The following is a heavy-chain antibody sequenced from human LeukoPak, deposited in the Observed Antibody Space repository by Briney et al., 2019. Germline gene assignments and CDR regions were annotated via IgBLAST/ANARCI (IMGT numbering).Heavy chain of an antibody. J-gene: IGHJ4*02. CDR2: IYPGDSDT. V-gene: IGHV5-51*01. CDR1: GYIFTSYW. CDR3: ARHGDDYGAL. D-gene: IGHD4-17*01. Sequence: AGASLQISCKGSGYIFTSYWIGGGRQLPGKGLEWMGIIYPGDSDTRYSPSFQGQVTISADKSISTAYLQWSSLKASDTAMYYCARHGDDYGALWGQGTLVTVSS.